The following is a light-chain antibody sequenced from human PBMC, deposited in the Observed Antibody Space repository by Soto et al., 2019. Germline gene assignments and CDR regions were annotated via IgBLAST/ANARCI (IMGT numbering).Light chain of an antibody. Sequence: QSALTQPASVSGSTGQSITISCTGTSSDVGRYKLVSWYQQHPGKAPKLMIYYVSNRPSGVSNRFSGSKSGNTASLTISGLQAEDEADYYCSSYTTSTTLIFGGGTKLTVL. CDR1: SSDVGRYKL. V-gene: IGLV2-14*03. J-gene: IGLJ2*01. CDR3: SSYTTSTTLI. CDR2: YVS.